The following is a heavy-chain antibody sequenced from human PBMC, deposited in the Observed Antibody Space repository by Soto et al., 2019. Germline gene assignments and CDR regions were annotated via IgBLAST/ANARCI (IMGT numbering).Heavy chain of an antibody. CDR1: GFTFSSYA. Sequence: EVQLLESGGGLVQPGGSLRLSCAASGFTFSSYAMSWVRQAPGKGLEWVSAISGSGGSTYYADSVKGRFTISRDNSKNPLYLQMNSLRAEDTAVYYCAKVSSEWLFTFDYWGQGTLVTVSS. CDR2: ISGSGGST. J-gene: IGHJ4*02. V-gene: IGHV3-23*01. CDR3: AKVSSEWLFTFDY. D-gene: IGHD3-3*01.